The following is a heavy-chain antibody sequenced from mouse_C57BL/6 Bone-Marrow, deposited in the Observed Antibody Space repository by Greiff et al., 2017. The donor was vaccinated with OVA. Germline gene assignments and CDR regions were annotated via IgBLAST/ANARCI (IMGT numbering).Heavy chain of an antibody. V-gene: IGHV1-85*01. Sequence: QVQLQQSGPELVKPGASVKLSCKASGYTFTSYDINWVKQRPGQGLEWIGWIYPRDGSPKYNEKFKGKATLTVDTSSSTAYMELHSLTSEDSAVYFCASPSYYYGSSRDYFDYWGQGTTLTVSS. CDR2: IYPRDGSP. J-gene: IGHJ2*01. CDR3: ASPSYYYGSSRDYFDY. CDR1: GYTFTSYD. D-gene: IGHD1-1*01.